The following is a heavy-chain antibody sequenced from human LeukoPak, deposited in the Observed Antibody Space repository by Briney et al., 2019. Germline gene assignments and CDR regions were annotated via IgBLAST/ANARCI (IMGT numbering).Heavy chain of an antibody. Sequence: SETLSLTCTVSGGSISNYYWSWIRQPPGKGLEWIGYIYYSGSTNYNPSLKSRVTISVDTSKNQFSLKLSSVTAADTAVYYCARPHDRSSGWFDPWGQGTLVTVSS. CDR3: ARPHDRSSGWFDP. CDR2: IYYSGST. D-gene: IGHD6-19*01. V-gene: IGHV4-59*01. CDR1: GGSISNYY. J-gene: IGHJ5*02.